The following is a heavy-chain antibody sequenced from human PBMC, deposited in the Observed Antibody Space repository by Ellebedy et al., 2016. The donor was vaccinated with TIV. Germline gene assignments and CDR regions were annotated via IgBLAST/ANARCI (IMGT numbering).Heavy chain of an antibody. CDR3: ARGHRYFGPHGMDG. V-gene: IGHV4-34*01. J-gene: IGHJ6*02. CDR1: GGSFSNYQ. D-gene: IGHD3-9*01. Sequence: MPSETLSLTCAVSGGSFSNYQWTWIRQTPGTGLEWIGEINESGFTKYNPSLKSRVTVSIDTSTNQLSLRLTSVAAADTGVYYCARGHRYFGPHGMDGWGQGTTVTVSS. CDR2: INESGFT.